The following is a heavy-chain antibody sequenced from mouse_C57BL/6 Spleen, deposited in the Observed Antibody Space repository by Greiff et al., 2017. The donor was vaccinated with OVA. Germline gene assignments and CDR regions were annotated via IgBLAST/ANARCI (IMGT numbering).Heavy chain of an antibody. CDR3: ARGDYGSSYDY. CDR2: ISYDGSN. Sequence: DVHLVESGPGLVKPSQSLSLTCSVTGYSITSGYYWNWIRQFPGNKLEWMGYISYDGSNNYNPSLKNRISITRDTSKNQFFLKLNSVTTEDTATYYCARGDYGSSYDYWGQGTTLTVSS. V-gene: IGHV3-6*01. D-gene: IGHD1-1*01. J-gene: IGHJ2*01. CDR1: GYSITSGYY.